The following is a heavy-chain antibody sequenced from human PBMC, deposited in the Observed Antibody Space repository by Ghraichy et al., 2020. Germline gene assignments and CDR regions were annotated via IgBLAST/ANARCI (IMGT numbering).Heavy chain of an antibody. CDR3: ASQQLPRLYYGMDV. D-gene: IGHD6-13*01. CDR1: GGSISTYF. V-gene: IGHV4-59*01. CDR2: IHYSGGT. Sequence: SETLSLTCTVSGGSISTYFWSWVRQPPGKGLEWIGSIHYSGGTNYNPSLKSRVIISVDTSKNQFSLRLTSVTAADTAVYFCASQQLPRLYYGMDVWGQGTTVTVSS. J-gene: IGHJ6*02.